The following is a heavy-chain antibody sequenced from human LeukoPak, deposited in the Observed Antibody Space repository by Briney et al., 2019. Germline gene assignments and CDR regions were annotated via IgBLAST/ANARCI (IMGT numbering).Heavy chain of an antibody. Sequence: SVKVSCKASGGTFSSYAISWVRQAPGQGLERMGRIIPILGIANYAQKFQGRVTITADKSTSTAYMELSSLRSEDTAVYYCAREMVGATYYFDYWGQGTLVTVSS. CDR3: AREMVGATYYFDY. CDR1: GGTFSSYA. D-gene: IGHD1-26*01. J-gene: IGHJ4*02. CDR2: IIPILGIA. V-gene: IGHV1-69*04.